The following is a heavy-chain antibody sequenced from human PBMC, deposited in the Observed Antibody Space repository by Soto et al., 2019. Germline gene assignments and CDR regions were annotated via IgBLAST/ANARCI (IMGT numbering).Heavy chain of an antibody. J-gene: IGHJ4*02. CDR2: INHSGST. V-gene: IGHV4-34*01. CDR1: GGSFSGYY. CDR3: ARNISPDY. Sequence: SENLSLTCAVYGGSFSGYYWSWIRQPPGKGLEWIGEINHSGSTNYNPSLKSRVTISVDTSKNQFSLKLSSVTAADTAVYYCARNISPDYWGQGTLVTVSS. D-gene: IGHD5-12*01.